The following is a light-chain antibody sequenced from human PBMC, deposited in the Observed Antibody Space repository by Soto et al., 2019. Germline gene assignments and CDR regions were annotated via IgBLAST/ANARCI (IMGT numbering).Light chain of an antibody. J-gene: IGLJ1*01. CDR3: SSYRSSSTPVCV. Sequence: HSVLTQPASLSGSPGQSITISCTGTSSYVVGYNFVSWYQQYPVKAPKLIIFEVNNRPSGISSRFSGSKSGNTASLTISGLQAEDEADYYCSSYRSSSTPVCVFGSGTKVT. CDR2: EVN. V-gene: IGLV2-14*01. CDR1: SSYVVGYNF.